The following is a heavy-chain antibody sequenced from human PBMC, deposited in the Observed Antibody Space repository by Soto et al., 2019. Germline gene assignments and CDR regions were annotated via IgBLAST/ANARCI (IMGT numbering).Heavy chain of an antibody. CDR3: AKGTRREDIVVVVAATISH. V-gene: IGHV3-23*01. Sequence: GGSLRLSCAASGFTFSSYAMSWVRQAPGKGLEWVSAISGSGGSTYYADSVKGRFTISRDNSKNTLYLLMNSLRAEDTAVYYCAKGTRREDIVVVVAATISHWGQGTLVTVSS. J-gene: IGHJ4*02. CDR2: ISGSGGST. D-gene: IGHD2-15*01. CDR1: GFTFSSYA.